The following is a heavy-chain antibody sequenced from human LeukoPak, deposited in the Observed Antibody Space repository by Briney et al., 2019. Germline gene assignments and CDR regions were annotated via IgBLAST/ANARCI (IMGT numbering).Heavy chain of an antibody. J-gene: IGHJ3*02. CDR1: GFTFSSYA. V-gene: IGHV3-30-3*01. D-gene: IGHD2-2*01. Sequence: PGGSLRLSCAASGFTFSSYAMHWVRQAPGKGLEWVAVISYDGSNKYYADSVKGRFTISRDNSKNTLYLQMNSLRAEDTAVYYCAKGFFLSSTSSSADAFDIWGQGTMVTVSS. CDR3: AKGFFLSSTSSSADAFDI. CDR2: ISYDGSNK.